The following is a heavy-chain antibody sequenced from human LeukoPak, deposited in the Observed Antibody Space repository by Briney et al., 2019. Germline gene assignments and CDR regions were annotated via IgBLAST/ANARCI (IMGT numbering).Heavy chain of an antibody. D-gene: IGHD3-9*01. CDR1: GFTFSSYW. J-gene: IGHJ4*02. V-gene: IGHV3-7*01. Sequence: PGGSLRLSCAASGFTFSSYWMSWVRQAPGKGLEWVANIKQDGSEKYYVDSVKGRFTISRDNAKNSLYLQMNSLRAEDTAVYYCARTPVLRYFDWSQFRAHPRGFDYWGQGTLVTVSS. CDR3: ARTPVLRYFDWSQFRAHPRGFDY. CDR2: IKQDGSEK.